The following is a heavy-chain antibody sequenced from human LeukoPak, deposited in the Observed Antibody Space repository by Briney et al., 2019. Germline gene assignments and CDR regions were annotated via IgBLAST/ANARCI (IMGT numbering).Heavy chain of an antibody. D-gene: IGHD3-22*01. CDR1: GYTFTSYG. CDR2: INPSGGST. Sequence: GASVKVSCKASGYTFTSYGISWVRQAPGQGLEWMGIINPSGGSTSYAQKFQGRVTMTRDTSTSTVYMELSSLRSEDTAVYYCARSDYYDRSATARGDTFDIWGQGTMVTVSS. V-gene: IGHV1-46*01. CDR3: ARSDYYDRSATARGDTFDI. J-gene: IGHJ3*02.